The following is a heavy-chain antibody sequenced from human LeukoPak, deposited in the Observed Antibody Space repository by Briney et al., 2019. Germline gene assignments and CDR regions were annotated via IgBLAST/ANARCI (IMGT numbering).Heavy chain of an antibody. CDR2: IYYSGST. J-gene: IGHJ1*01. CDR1: GGSISSSSYY. D-gene: IGHD2-2*01. CDR3: AVGLGYCSSTSCIAEYFQH. Sequence: SETLSLTCTVSGGSISSSSYYWGCIRQPPGKGLEWIGSIYYSGSTYYNPSLKSRVTISVDTSKNQFSLKLSSVTAADTAVYYCAVGLGYCSSTSCIAEYFQHWGQGTLVTVSS. V-gene: IGHV4-39*01.